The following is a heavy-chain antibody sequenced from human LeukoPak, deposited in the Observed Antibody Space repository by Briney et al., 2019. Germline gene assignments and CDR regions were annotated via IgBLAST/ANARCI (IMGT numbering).Heavy chain of an antibody. CDR3: ARGERVGDY. CDR1: GGTFSSYA. Sequence: ASVKVSCKASGGTFSSYAISWVRQAPGQGLEWMGWISAYNGNTNYAQKVQGRVTLTTDTSTSTAYMELRSLRSDDTAMYYCARGERVGDYWGQGTLVTVSS. J-gene: IGHJ4*02. CDR2: ISAYNGNT. D-gene: IGHD1-26*01. V-gene: IGHV1-18*01.